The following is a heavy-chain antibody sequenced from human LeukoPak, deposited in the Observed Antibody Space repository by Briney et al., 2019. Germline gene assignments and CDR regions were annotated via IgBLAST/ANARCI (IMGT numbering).Heavy chain of an antibody. D-gene: IGHD7-27*01. CDR2: ISDGGSRT. CDR1: GFSFSSYA. J-gene: IGHJ4*02. CDR3: AKVKLGIGVDY. V-gene: IGHV3-23*01. Sequence: GGSLRLSCAASGFSFSSYAVSWVRQAPGKGLEWVSGISDGGSRTYYADSVKGRFTISRDDSKNTLYLQMNSLRAEDTAVYYCAKVKLGIGVDYWGQGTLVTVSS.